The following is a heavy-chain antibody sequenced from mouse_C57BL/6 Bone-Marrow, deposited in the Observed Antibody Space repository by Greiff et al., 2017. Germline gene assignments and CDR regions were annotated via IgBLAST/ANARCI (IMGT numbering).Heavy chain of an antibody. CDR2: ISSGSSTI. D-gene: IGHD1-1*01. J-gene: IGHJ1*03. CDR1: GFTFSDYG. Sequence: EVKLQESGGGLVKPGGSLKLSCAASGFTFSDYGMHWVRQAPEKGLEWVAYISSGSSTIYYADTVKGRFTISRDNAKNTLFLQMTSLRSEDTAMYYCARRRYGSSYVGWYFDVWGTGTTVTVSS. CDR3: ARRRYGSSYVGWYFDV. V-gene: IGHV5-17*01.